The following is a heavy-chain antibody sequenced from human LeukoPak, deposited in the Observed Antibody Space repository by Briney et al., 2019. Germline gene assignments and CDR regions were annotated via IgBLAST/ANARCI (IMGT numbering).Heavy chain of an antibody. CDR1: GGTFSSYA. CDR2: ISGSGGST. J-gene: IGHJ4*02. Sequence: RASVKVSCKASGGTFSSYAMSWVRQAPGKGLEWVSAISGSGGSTYYADSVKGRFTISRDNSKNTLYLQMNSLRAEDTAVYYCAKDLRYTVTRSYFDYWGQGTLVTVSS. D-gene: IGHD4-11*01. V-gene: IGHV3-23*01. CDR3: AKDLRYTVTRSYFDY.